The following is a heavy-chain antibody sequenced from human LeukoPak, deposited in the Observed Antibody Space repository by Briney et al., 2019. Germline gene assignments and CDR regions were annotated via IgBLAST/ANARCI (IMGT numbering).Heavy chain of an antibody. Sequence: SETLSLTCTVSGGSISSYYWSWIRQPPGKGLEWIGYIYYSGSTNYNPSLKSRVTISVDTSKNQFSLKLSSVTAADTAVYYCAGSRRSGSQWDYWGQGTLVTVSS. CDR1: GGSISSYY. CDR2: IYYSGST. J-gene: IGHJ4*02. V-gene: IGHV4-59*01. CDR3: AGSRRSGSQWDY. D-gene: IGHD3-10*01.